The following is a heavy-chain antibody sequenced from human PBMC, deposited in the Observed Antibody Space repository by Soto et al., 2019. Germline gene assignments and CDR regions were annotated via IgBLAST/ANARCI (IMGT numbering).Heavy chain of an antibody. J-gene: IGHJ4*02. CDR2: ARNKARSYSI. V-gene: IGHV3-72*01. Sequence: EVQLVESGGGLVQPGGSLGLSCAASGFSFSDHYMDWVRQAPGKGLEWVGRARNKARSYSIEYAASVKGRFTISRDDSKNSVYLQMNSLETEDTAVYHCAGVRWGDVDYWGQGTLVTVSS. D-gene: IGHD3-16*01. CDR3: AGVRWGDVDY. CDR1: GFSFSDHY.